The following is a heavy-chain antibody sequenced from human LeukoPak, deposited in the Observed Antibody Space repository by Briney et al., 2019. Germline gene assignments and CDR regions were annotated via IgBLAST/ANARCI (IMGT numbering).Heavy chain of an antibody. CDR2: ISGSGSTT. J-gene: IGHJ4*02. CDR3: AREEGGDCSRTSCYTSS. CDR1: GFTFSDYY. V-gene: IGHV3-11*01. Sequence: GGSLRLSCAASGFTFSDYYMSWIRQAPGKGLEWVSYISGSGSTTYYADAVKGRFTISRDNAKNSLYLQMNSLRVEDTAVYYCAREEGGDCSRTSCYTSSWGQGTQVTVST. D-gene: IGHD2-2*02.